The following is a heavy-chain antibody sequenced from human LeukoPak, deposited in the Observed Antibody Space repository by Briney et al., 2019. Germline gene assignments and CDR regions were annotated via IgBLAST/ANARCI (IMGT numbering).Heavy chain of an antibody. CDR3: ARGPRGTMISFDP. Sequence: SETLSLTCSVSGASISSYYWSWIRQPPGKGLEWIGYIFYSGSTDYNPSLKSRVTISIDTSKNQFSLKLSSVTAADTAVYYCARGPRGTMISFDPWGQGTLVTVSS. CDR2: IFYSGST. J-gene: IGHJ5*02. CDR1: GASISSYY. D-gene: IGHD3-22*01. V-gene: IGHV4-59*01.